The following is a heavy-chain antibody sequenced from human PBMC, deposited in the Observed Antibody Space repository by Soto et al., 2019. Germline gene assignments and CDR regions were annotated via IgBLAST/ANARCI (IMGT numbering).Heavy chain of an antibody. CDR1: GGSISSSSYY. CDR2: IYYSGST. V-gene: IGHV4-39*02. D-gene: IGHD6-13*01. CDR3: ARDRIAAAPPYYFDY. Sequence: SETLSLTCTVSGGSISSSSYYWGWIRQPPGKGLEWIGSIYYSGSTYYNPSLKSRVTISVDTSKNQFSLKLSSVTAADTAVYYCARDRIAAAPPYYFDYWGQGTLVTVSS. J-gene: IGHJ4*02.